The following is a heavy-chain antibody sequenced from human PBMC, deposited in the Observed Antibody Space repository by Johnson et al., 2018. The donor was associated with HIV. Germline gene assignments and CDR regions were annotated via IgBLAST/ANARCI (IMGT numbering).Heavy chain of an antibody. J-gene: IGHJ3*02. CDR2: ISSNGGST. CDR3: ARAPGWFDAFDI. V-gene: IGHV3-64*01. D-gene: IGHD6-19*01. Sequence: MQLVESGGGLVQPGGSLRLSCAASGFTFSSYAMHWVRQAPGKGLEYVSAISSNGGSTYYANSVKGRFTISRDNSKNTLYLQMGSLRAEDMAVYYCARAPGWFDAFDIWGQGTMVTVSS. CDR1: GFTFSSYA.